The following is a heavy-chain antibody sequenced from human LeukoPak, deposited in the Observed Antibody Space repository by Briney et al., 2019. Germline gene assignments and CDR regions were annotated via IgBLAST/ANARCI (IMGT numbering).Heavy chain of an antibody. CDR2: FDPEDGET. CDR3: ARDSGAAGDFDY. Sequence: ASVKVSCKVSGYTLTELSMHWVRQAPGKGLEWMGGFDPEDGETIYAQMLQGRVTMTTETSTSTAYMELRSLRSDDAAMYYCARDSGAAGDFDYWGQGTLVTVSS. V-gene: IGHV1-24*01. J-gene: IGHJ4*02. D-gene: IGHD3-10*01. CDR1: GYTLTELS.